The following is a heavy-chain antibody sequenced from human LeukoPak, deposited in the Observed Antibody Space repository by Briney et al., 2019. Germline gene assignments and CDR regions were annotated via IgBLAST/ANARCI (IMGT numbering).Heavy chain of an antibody. Sequence: SETLSLTCAVYGGSFSGYYWSWIRQPPGKGLEWIGSIYYSGSTYYNPSLKSRVTISVDTSKNQFSLKLSSVTAADTAVYYCARDFISYDILTGRTVTWFDPWGQGTLVTVSS. D-gene: IGHD3-9*01. V-gene: IGHV4-34*01. J-gene: IGHJ5*02. CDR2: IYYSGST. CDR3: ARDFISYDILTGRTVTWFDP. CDR1: GGSFSGYY.